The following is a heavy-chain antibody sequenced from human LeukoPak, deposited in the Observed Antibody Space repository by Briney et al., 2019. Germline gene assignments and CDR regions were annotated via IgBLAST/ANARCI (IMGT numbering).Heavy chain of an antibody. V-gene: IGHV4-34*01. J-gene: IGHJ4*02. D-gene: IGHD1-1*01. CDR1: GFTVSSNY. Sequence: GSLRLSCAASGFTVSSNYMSWVRQSPGKGLEWIGEVNHSGSTNYNPSLKSRVTISADTSKNQFSLRLSSVTAADAAVYYCARDVTGSASDYWGQGTLVTVSS. CDR3: ARDVTGSASDY. CDR2: VNHSGST.